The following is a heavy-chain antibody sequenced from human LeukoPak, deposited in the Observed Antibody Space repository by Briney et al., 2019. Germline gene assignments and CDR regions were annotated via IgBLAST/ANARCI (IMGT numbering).Heavy chain of an antibody. Sequence: GSLRLSCAASGFTFSGYIMNWVRQAPGKGLEWVSFIGTSGNTIYYADSVKGRFTVSRDNAKNSLYLQMNSLRAEDTAVYYCARDQWLDYWGQGTLVTVSS. CDR2: IGTSGNTI. D-gene: IGHD6-19*01. CDR3: ARDQWLDY. J-gene: IGHJ4*02. CDR1: GFTFSGYI. V-gene: IGHV3-48*01.